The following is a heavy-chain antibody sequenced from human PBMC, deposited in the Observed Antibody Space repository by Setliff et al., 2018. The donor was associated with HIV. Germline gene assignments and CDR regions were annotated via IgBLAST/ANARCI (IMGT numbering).Heavy chain of an antibody. CDR2: IYYSGST. D-gene: IGHD3-10*01. CDR3: ASLDGSESPYIYYYYMDV. V-gene: IGHV4-39*01. Sequence: SETLSLTCTVSGGSISSNNYFWGWIRQPPEKGLEWIGSIYYSGSTYYNPSLKSRVTISIDTSRNQISLKLSSVTAADTAVYYCASLDGSESPYIYYYYMDVWGKGTAVTVSS. CDR1: GGSISSNNYF. J-gene: IGHJ6*03.